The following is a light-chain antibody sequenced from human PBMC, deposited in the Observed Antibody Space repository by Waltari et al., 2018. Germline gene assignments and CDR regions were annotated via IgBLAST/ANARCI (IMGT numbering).Light chain of an antibody. CDR1: SSDVGGHNY. J-gene: IGLJ1*01. V-gene: IGLV2-14*03. CDR2: DVT. Sequence: QSALTQPASVSGSPGQSISISCTGTSSDVGGHNYVSWYQQYPGKVPKLIIYDVTNRPSGVSYRFSGSMSGNTASLTISGLQPEDEADYYCSSYTTATTPVFGTGTMVTVL. CDR3: SSYTTATTPV.